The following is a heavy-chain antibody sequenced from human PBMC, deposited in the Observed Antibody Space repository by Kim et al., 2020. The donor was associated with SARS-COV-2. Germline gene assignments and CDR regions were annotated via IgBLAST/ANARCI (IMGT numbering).Heavy chain of an antibody. J-gene: IGHJ6*02. V-gene: IGHV3-53*01. D-gene: IGHD2-8*02. CDR3: ARDLVRTWPYYYYGMDV. Sequence: VKGRFTISRDKSKHTLYLQMNSLRAEDTAVYYCARDLVRTWPYYYYGMDVWGQGTTVTVSS.